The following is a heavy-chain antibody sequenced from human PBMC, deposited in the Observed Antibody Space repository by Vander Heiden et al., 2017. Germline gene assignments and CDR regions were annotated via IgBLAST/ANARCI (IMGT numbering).Heavy chain of an antibody. CDR1: GFTFSSSA. CDR3: ARGRIQLWSYYYYGRDV. V-gene: IGHV3-30-3*01. Sequence: QVQLVESGGGVVQPGRSLRLSCAASGFTFSSSAMHWVRQAPGKGLEWVAVISDDGSNKYYADSVKGRFTISRDNSKNTLYLQMNSLRAEDTAVYYCARGRIQLWSYYYYGRDVWGQGTTVTVSS. D-gene: IGHD5-18*01. CDR2: ISDDGSNK. J-gene: IGHJ6*02.